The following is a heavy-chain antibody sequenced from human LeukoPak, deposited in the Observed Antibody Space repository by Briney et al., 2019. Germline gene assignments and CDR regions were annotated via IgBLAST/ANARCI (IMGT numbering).Heavy chain of an antibody. D-gene: IGHD2-21*02. CDR2: INPNSGGT. V-gene: IGHV1-2*02. CDR3: ARMGDIVVVTALDY. Sequence: ASVKVSCKAAGYTFTGYYMHWVRQAPGQGLEWRGWINPNSGGTNYAQKFQGRVTMTRDTSISTAYMELSRLRSDDTAVYYCARMGDIVVVTALDYWGQGTLVTVSS. J-gene: IGHJ4*02. CDR1: GYTFTGYY.